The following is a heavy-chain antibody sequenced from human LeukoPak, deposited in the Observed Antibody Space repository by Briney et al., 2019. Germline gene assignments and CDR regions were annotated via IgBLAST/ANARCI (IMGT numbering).Heavy chain of an antibody. J-gene: IGHJ4*02. CDR2: MNPNSGRT. Sequence: ASVKVSCKASGYTLTSYDINWVRQATGQGLEWMGWMNPNSGRTGYAQNFQGRITITRNTSISTAYMELSSLRSEDTAVYYCTRETSSRYFDYWGQGTLVIVSS. CDR1: GYTLTSYD. CDR3: TRETSSRYFDY. V-gene: IGHV1-8*01.